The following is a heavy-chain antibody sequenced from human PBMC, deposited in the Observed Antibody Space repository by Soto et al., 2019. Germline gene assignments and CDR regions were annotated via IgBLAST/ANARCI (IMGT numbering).Heavy chain of an antibody. CDR3: ARSRYYLYAFDI. Sequence: EVQLVESGGGLVQPGGSLRLSCAASGFTVSSNYMSWVRQAPGKGLEWVSVIYSGGSTYYADSVKGRFTISRDNSKNTLYLQMNSLRAEDTAVYCCARSRYYLYAFDIWGQGTMVTVSS. D-gene: IGHD3-22*01. J-gene: IGHJ3*02. CDR2: IYSGGST. V-gene: IGHV3-66*01. CDR1: GFTVSSNY.